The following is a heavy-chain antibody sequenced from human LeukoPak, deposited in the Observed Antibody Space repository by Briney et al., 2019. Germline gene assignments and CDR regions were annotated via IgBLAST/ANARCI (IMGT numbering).Heavy chain of an antibody. Sequence: PGGSLRLSCAASGFTFSSYAMHWVRQAPGKGLEWVAFIRYDGSNKYYADSVKGRFTISRDNSKNTVYLQMDSLRAEDTAMYYCAKDKGYYWGQGTLVTVSS. CDR2: IRYDGSNK. V-gene: IGHV3-30*02. CDR3: AKDKGYY. CDR1: GFTFSSYA. J-gene: IGHJ4*02.